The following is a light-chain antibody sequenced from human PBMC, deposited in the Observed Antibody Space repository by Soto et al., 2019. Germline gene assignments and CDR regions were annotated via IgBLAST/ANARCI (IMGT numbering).Light chain of an antibody. J-gene: IGKJ5*01. CDR1: QDINNY. V-gene: IGKV1-33*01. CDR2: DAT. Sequence: DIQMTQSPSSLSASVGDRVTITCQASQDINNYLNWYQQKPGKAPKLLIFDATNLETGVPSRFSGSGSRTHYSLTISSLQPEDFATYYCHQYDSLPPTFGQRTLLEI. CDR3: HQYDSLPPT.